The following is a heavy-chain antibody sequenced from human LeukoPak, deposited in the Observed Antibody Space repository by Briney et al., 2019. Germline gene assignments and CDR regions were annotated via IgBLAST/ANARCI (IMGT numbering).Heavy chain of an antibody. V-gene: IGHV3-23*01. D-gene: IGHD2-21*01. CDR3: AKAPVTSCRGAYCYPFDS. Sequence: GRSLRLSCAASGFTLSTYAMSWARQTPGKGLEWVAATSSSDAGTYHADSVRGRFTISRDNSKNTLYLQMNSLRAEDAAVYFCAKAPVTSCRGAYCYPFDSWGQGTLVTVSS. J-gene: IGHJ4*02. CDR2: TSSSDAGT. CDR1: GFTLSTYA.